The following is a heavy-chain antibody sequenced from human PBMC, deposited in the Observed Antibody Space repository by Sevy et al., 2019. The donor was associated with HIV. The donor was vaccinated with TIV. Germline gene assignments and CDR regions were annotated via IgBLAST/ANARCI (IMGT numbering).Heavy chain of an antibody. CDR3: ARDRHDYSNSYFDY. D-gene: IGHD4-4*01. CDR1: GFSFSDYY. V-gene: IGHV3-11*06. CDR2: ISSRSTYT. J-gene: IGHJ4*02. Sequence: GGSLRLSCSASGFSFSDYYMNWIRQAPGKGLEWVSYISSRSTYTGYADSVKGRFTSSRDNAKNSLYLQMNSLRAEDTAVYYCARDRHDYSNSYFDYWGQGTLVTVSS.